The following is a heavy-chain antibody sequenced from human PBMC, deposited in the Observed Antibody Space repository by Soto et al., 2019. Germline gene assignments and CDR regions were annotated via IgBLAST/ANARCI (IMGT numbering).Heavy chain of an antibody. CDR1: GASISSGDDY. CDR3: ARDRGSSWPDAFDI. J-gene: IGHJ3*02. V-gene: IGHV4-30-4*01. CDR2: IYYSGST. D-gene: IGHD2-2*01. Sequence: QVQLQESGPGLVKPSQTLSLTCTVSGASISSGDDYWSWIRQPPGKGLEWIGYIYYSGSTKYNPSLKSRVTISVDTSQNQMSLKLSSVTAADTAAYYCARDRGSSWPDAFDIWGQGTMVTVSS.